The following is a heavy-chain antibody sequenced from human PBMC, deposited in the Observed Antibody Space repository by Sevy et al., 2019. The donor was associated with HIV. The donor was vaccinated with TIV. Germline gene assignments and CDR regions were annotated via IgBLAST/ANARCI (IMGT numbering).Heavy chain of an antibody. J-gene: IGHJ4*02. CDR2: IESKTDGGTT. CDR1: GFTFSNAW. CDR3: TTEYPSGPLDY. Sequence: GGSLRLSCTASGFTFSNAWMTWVRQAPGKGLEWVGRIESKTDGGTTDYPAPVKGRFTISRDDSKNTLYLQMNSLKTEDTAVYFCTTEYPSGPLDYWGRGTLVTVSS. V-gene: IGHV3-15*04.